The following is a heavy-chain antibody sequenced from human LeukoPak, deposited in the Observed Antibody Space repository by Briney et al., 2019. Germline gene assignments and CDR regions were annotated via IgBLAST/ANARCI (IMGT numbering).Heavy chain of an antibody. CDR1: GYTFTGYY. Sequence: ASVKVSCKASGYTFTGYYMHWVRQAPAQGIEWMGWINPNSGGTNYAQKFQGRVTMTRDTSISTAYMELSRLRSDDTAVYYCARGVVGAVAGYYWGQGTLVTVSS. CDR3: ARGVVGAVAGYY. D-gene: IGHD6-19*01. V-gene: IGHV1-2*02. J-gene: IGHJ4*02. CDR2: INPNSGGT.